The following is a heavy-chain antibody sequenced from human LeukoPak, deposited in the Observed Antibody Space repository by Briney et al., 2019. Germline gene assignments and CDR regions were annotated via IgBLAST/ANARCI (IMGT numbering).Heavy chain of an antibody. Sequence: GGSLRLSCAASGFTLSSYGMHWVRQAPGKGLEWVAVISYDGNHIYYADSVQGRFTISRDNSKNTLYLQMNSLRTDDTAVYFCAKYADYYGMDVWGQGTTVIVSS. V-gene: IGHV3-30*18. J-gene: IGHJ6*02. CDR1: GFTLSSYG. CDR2: ISYDGNHI. D-gene: IGHD2-8*01. CDR3: AKYADYYGMDV.